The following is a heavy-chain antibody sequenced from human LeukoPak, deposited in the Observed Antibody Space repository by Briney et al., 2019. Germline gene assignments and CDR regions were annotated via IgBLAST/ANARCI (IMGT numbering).Heavy chain of an antibody. V-gene: IGHV4-34*01. CDR2: INHSGST. CDR1: GGSFSGYY. J-gene: IGHJ5*02. D-gene: IGHD3-10*01. Sequence: SETLSLTCAVYGGSFSGYYWSWIRQPPGKGLEWIGEINHSGSTNYNPSLKSRVTISVDTSMNQFSLKLSSVTAADTAVYYCARRRYYGSGSYYDRSGWFDPWGQGTLVTVSS. CDR3: ARRRYYGSGSYYDRSGWFDP.